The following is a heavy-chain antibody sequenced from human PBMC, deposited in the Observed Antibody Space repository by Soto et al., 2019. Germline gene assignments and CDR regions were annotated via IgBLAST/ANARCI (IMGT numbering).Heavy chain of an antibody. CDR2: SSGYNGHT. D-gene: IGHD2-21*02. CDR3: APAYCGGDCFNQGYSYYGIDV. V-gene: IGHV1-18*01. CDR1: GYTFTSYG. J-gene: IGHJ6*02. Sequence: QVQLVQSGAEVKKPGASVKVSCKASGYTFTSYGISWVRQAPGQGLEWMGWSSGYNGHTNYAQKYPARVTMTTETSGTKAYMELRSLLSDDTPLYYCAPAYCGGDCFNQGYSYYGIDVWGQGTTVTVSS.